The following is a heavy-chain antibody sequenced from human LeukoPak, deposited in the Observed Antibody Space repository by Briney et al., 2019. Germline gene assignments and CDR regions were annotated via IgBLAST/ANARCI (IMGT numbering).Heavy chain of an antibody. Sequence: GGSLRLSCAASGFILSDHYMDWVRQAPGKGLDWVGRSRNKANSYTTEYAASVKGRFTISRDDSKNSLYLQMSSLKTEDTAVYYCVRVISGSYAFDIWGQGTMVTVSS. CDR3: VRVISGSYAFDI. D-gene: IGHD1-26*01. V-gene: IGHV3-72*01. CDR2: SRNKANSYTT. CDR1: GFILSDHY. J-gene: IGHJ3*02.